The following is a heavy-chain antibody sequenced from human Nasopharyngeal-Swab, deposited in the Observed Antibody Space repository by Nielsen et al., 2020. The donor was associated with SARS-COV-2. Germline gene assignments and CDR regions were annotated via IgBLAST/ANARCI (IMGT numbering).Heavy chain of an antibody. J-gene: IGHJ6*03. D-gene: IGHD6-19*01. CDR2: IYYSGST. CDR1: GGSISSYY. V-gene: IGHV4-59*12. Sequence: SETLSLTCTVSGGSISSYYWSWIRQSPGKGLEWIGYIYYSGSTNYNPSLKSRVTISVDTSKNQFSLKLSSVTAADTAVYYCARGVPKWQWLPKRYYYMDVWGKGTTVTVSS. CDR3: ARGVPKWQWLPKRYYYMDV.